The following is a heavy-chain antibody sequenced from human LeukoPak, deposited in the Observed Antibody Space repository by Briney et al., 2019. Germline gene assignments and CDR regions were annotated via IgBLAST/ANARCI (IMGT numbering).Heavy chain of an antibody. CDR2: ISYDGTNK. Sequence: PGGSLRLSCAASGFTFSSYPMHWVRQAPGKGLEWVAVISYDGTNKWYADSVQGRFAISRDNSKSTLYLQMNSLRPEDTAVYYCARVFYGWGSYTIDYWGQGTLVTVSS. D-gene: IGHD3-16*01. CDR1: GFTFSSYP. CDR3: ARVFYGWGSYTIDY. V-gene: IGHV3-30*09. J-gene: IGHJ4*02.